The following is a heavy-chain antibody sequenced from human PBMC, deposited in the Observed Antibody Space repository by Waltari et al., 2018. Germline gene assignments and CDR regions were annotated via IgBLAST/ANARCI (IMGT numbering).Heavy chain of an antibody. V-gene: IGHV4-34*01. J-gene: IGHJ5*02. CDR2: VRHPGNT. Sequence: QVQLQQWGAGLLKPSETLSLTGSVSGASFSAYYWGWVRHVPGKGREWIGQVRHPGNTNYNPSLQSRVAISIDTTSKQFSLKVFSVTAADTGLYFCTRGGNYDFWSHSPFVDPWGQGTQVIVSS. D-gene: IGHD3-3*01. CDR3: TRGGNYDFWSHSPFVDP. CDR1: GASFSAYY.